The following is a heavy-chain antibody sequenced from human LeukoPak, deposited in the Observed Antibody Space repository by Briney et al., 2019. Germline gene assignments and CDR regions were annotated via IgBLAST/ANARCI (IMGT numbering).Heavy chain of an antibody. CDR2: TYYRSKWYN. CDR3: ARTGGGGRSFDY. J-gene: IGHJ4*02. V-gene: IGHV6-1*01. Sequence: SQTLSLTCALSGDTVSSNSAAWNWIRQSPSRGLEWLGRTYYRSKWYNDYAVSVRSRITINPDISKNQFSLQLNSVTPEDTAVYYCARTGGGGRSFDYWGQGTLVTVSS. D-gene: IGHD3-16*01. CDR1: GDTVSSNSAA.